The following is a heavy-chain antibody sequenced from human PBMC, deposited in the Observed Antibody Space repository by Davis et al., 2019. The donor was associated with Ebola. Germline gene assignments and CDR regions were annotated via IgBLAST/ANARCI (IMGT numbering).Heavy chain of an antibody. CDR2: INPSGGST. J-gene: IGHJ4*02. Sequence: ASVKVSCKASGYTFTSYYMHWVRQAPGQGLEWMGIINPSGGSTSYAQKFQGRVTMTRDTSTSTVYMELSSLRSDDTAVYYCARDLAVRTFDYWGQGTLVTVSS. CDR3: ARDLAVRTFDY. CDR1: GYTFTSYY. V-gene: IGHV1-46*01.